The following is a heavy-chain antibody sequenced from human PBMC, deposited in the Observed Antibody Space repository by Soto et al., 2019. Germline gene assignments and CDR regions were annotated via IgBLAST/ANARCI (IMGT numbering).Heavy chain of an antibody. J-gene: IGHJ4*02. D-gene: IGHD3-22*01. CDR1: GYTLTELS. CDR2: FDPEDGET. CDR3: ATAYYDSSGYYSFYY. Sequence: ASVKVSCKVSGYTLTELSMHWVRQAPGKGNEWMGGFDPEDGETIYAQKFQGRVTMTEDTSTDTAYMELSSLRSEDTAVYYCATAYYDSSGYYSFYYWGQGTLVTVSS. V-gene: IGHV1-24*01.